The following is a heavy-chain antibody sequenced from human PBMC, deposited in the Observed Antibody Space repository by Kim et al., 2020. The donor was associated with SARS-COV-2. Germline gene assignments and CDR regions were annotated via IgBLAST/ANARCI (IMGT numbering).Heavy chain of an antibody. CDR3: ARGVSIAVAGRAFDY. CDR1: GGSFSGYY. D-gene: IGHD6-19*01. CDR2: INHSGST. J-gene: IGHJ4*02. V-gene: IGHV4-34*01. Sequence: SETLSLTCAVYGGSFSGYYWSWIRQPPGKGLEWIGEINHSGSTNYNPSLKSRVTISVDTSKNQFSLKLSSVTAADKAVYYCARGVSIAVAGRAFDYWGQG.